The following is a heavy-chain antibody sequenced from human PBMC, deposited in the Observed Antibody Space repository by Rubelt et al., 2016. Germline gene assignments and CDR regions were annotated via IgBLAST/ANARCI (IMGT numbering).Heavy chain of an antibody. J-gene: IGHJ3*02. D-gene: IGHD3-3*01. CDR1: GGSISSYY. V-gene: IGHV4-59*01. CDR2: IYYSGST. Sequence: QVQLQESGPGLVKPSETLSLTCTVSGGSISSYYWSWIRQPPGKGLEWIWYIYYSGSTNYNPSLKSRVTIAVDTAKNQFSLKLRAVTAADTAVYYCARENYDFWSGPNDACEIWGQGTMVTVSS. CDR3: ARENYDFWSGPNDACEI.